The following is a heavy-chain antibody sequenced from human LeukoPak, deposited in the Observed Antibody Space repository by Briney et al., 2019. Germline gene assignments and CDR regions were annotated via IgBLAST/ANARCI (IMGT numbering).Heavy chain of an antibody. CDR1: GFTFSSYW. CDR3: ASSSWAPYYFDY. J-gene: IGHJ4*02. Sequence: GGSLRLSCAASGFTFSSYWMSWVRQAPGKGLEWVANIKQDGSEKYYVDSVKGRFTISRDNAKNSLYLQMNSLRAEDTAVYHCASSSWAPYYFDYWGQGTLVTVSS. CDR2: IKQDGSEK. V-gene: IGHV3-7*01. D-gene: IGHD6-13*01.